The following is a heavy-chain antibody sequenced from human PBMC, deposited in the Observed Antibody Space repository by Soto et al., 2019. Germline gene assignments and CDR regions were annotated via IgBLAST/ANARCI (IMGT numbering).Heavy chain of an antibody. J-gene: IGHJ4*02. Sequence: EVQLLDSGGGLVQPGGSLRLSCAASGFTFNNYAMTWVRQAPGKGLEWVSAISGGGDTTSYADSVKGRFTVSRDGSKNTLYLQMSSLRAEDSALYCFAIGRCGSGSRTARGDSLGQGTPGTVST. CDR3: AIGRCGSGSRTARGDS. V-gene: IGHV3-23*01. CDR1: GFTFNNYA. D-gene: IGHD3-10*01. CDR2: ISGGGDTT.